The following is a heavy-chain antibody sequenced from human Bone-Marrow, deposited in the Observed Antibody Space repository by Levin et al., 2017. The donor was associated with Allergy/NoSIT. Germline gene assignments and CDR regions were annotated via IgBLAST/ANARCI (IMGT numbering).Heavy chain of an antibody. CDR2: ISGSGGST. V-gene: IGHV3-23*01. Sequence: GGSLRLSCAASGFTFSSYAMSWVRQAPGKGLEWVSAISGSGGSTYYADSVKGRFTISRDNSKNTLYLQMNSLRAEDTAVYYCARSQLYWWCMLYDYWGQGTLVTVSS. J-gene: IGHJ4*02. CDR3: ARSQLYWWCMLYDY. D-gene: IGHD2-8*02. CDR1: GFTFSSYA.